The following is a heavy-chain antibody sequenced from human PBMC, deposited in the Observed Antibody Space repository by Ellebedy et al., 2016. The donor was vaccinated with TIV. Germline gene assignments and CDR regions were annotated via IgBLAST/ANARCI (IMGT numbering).Heavy chain of an antibody. CDR1: GYTFTSYY. D-gene: IGHD1-26*01. Sequence: AASVQVSCKASGYTFTSYYMHWARQPPGQGLEWMGIINPSGGSTSYAQKFQGRVTMTRDTSTSTVYMEPSSLRSEDTAVYYCAVEEWELLGQDYWGQGTLVTVSS. J-gene: IGHJ4*02. CDR2: INPSGGST. V-gene: IGHV1-46*01. CDR3: AVEEWELLGQDY.